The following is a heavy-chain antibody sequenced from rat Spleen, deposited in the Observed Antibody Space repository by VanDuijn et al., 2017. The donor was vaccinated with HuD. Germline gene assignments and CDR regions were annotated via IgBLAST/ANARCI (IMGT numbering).Heavy chain of an antibody. Sequence: EVQLVESGGGLVQPGRSLKLSCAASGFTFSNYGMHWIRQAPTKGLEWVASISPSGGSTYYRDSVKGRFTISRDNAKSTLYLQMDSLRSEDTASYYCARQTYYYDGTYRGFDYWGQGVMVTVSS. D-gene: IGHD1-12*02. CDR1: GFTFSNYG. CDR2: ISPSGGST. V-gene: IGHV5-19*01. J-gene: IGHJ2*01. CDR3: ARQTYYYDGTYRGFDY.